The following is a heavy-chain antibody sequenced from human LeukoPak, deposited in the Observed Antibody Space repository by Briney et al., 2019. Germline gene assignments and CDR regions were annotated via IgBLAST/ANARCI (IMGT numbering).Heavy chain of an antibody. Sequence: SETLSLTCTVSGYSISSSYYWSWIRQPPGKGLEWIGEINHSGSTNYNPSLKSRVTISVDTSKNQFSLKLSSVTAADTAVYYCASVSYYYDSSGYPSAFDYWGQGTLVTASS. V-gene: IGHV4-38-2*02. CDR3: ASVSYYYDSSGYPSAFDY. CDR1: GYSISSSYY. CDR2: INHSGST. J-gene: IGHJ4*02. D-gene: IGHD3-22*01.